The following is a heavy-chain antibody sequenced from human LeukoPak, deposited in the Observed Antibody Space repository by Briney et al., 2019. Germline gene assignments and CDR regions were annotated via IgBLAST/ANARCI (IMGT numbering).Heavy chain of an antibody. CDR1: GGTFSSYA. D-gene: IGHD3-3*01. J-gene: IGHJ5*02. V-gene: IGHV1-69*13. CDR3: ASELFGVVTFDP. Sequence: ASVKVSCKASGGTFSSYAISWVRQAPGQGLEWMGGIIPIFGTANYAQKFQGRVTITVDESTSTAYMELSSLRSEDTAVYYCASELFGVVTFDPWGQGTLVTVSS. CDR2: IIPIFGTA.